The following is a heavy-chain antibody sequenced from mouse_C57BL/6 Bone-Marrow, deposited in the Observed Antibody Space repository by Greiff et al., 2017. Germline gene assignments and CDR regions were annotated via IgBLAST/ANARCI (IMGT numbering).Heavy chain of an antibody. CDR2: SRNKANDYTT. CDR3: ARDAIYYDKGGYAMDY. CDR1: GFTFSDFY. V-gene: IGHV7-1*01. D-gene: IGHD2-4*01. Sequence: EVQLVESGGGLVQSGRSLRLSCATSGFTFSDFYMEWVRQAPGKGLEWIAASRNKANDYTTEYSASVKGRFIVSRDTSQSILYLQMNALRAEDTAIYYSARDAIYYDKGGYAMDYWGQGTSVTVSA. J-gene: IGHJ4*01.